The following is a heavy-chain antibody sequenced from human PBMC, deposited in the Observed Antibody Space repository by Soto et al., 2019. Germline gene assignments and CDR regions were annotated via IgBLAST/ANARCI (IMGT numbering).Heavy chain of an antibody. CDR2: IYYSGST. D-gene: IGHD7-27*01. CDR1: GGSISSYY. V-gene: IGHV4-59*01. J-gene: IGHJ5*02. Sequence: PSETLSLTCTVSGGSISSYYWSWIRQPPGKGLEWIGYIYYSGSTNYNPSLKSRVTISVDTSKNQFSLKLSSVTAADTAVYYCATGDNLGPKPGYSFDPWGQGIMVTVSS. CDR3: ATGDNLGPKPGYSFDP.